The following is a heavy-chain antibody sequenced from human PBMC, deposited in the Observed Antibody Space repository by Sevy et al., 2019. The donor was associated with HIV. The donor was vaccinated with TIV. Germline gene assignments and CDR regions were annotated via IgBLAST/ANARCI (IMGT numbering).Heavy chain of an antibody. CDR1: GFIISKSW. Sequence: GGSLRLSCAASGFIISKSWMHWVRQAPGKGLVWVSHVNSDGQMTRYADSVKGRFTISRDNAKDTLFLQMNSLRAEDTAVYYCARGSRGTFGNWGQGTLITVSS. V-gene: IGHV3-74*01. CDR3: ARGSRGTFGN. CDR2: VNSDGQMT. D-gene: IGHD1-26*01. J-gene: IGHJ4*02.